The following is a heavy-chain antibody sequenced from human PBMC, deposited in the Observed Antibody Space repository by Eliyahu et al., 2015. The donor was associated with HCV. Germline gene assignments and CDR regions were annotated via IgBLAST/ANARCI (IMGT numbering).Heavy chain of an antibody. D-gene: IGHD3-22*01. CDR2: ISSSSSTI. Sequence: SMNWVRQAPGKGLEWVSYISSSSSTIYYADSVKGRFTISRDNAKNSLYLQMNSLRDEDTAVYYCARAQNYYDSSGYYYGDYYYGMDVWGQGTTVTVSS. CDR3: ARAQNYYDSSGYYYGDYYYGMDV. V-gene: IGHV3-48*02. J-gene: IGHJ6*02. CDR1: S.